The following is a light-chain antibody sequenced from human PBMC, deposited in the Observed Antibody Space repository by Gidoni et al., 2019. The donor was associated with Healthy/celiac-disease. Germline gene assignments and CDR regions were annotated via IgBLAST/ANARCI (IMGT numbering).Light chain of an antibody. CDR1: SSDVGSYNL. CDR3: CSYAGSSTVV. V-gene: IGLV2-23*01. J-gene: IGLJ2*01. CDR2: EGS. Sequence: SAHVSGSPGQSITISCTGTSSDVGSYNLVSWYQQHPGKAPKLMIYEGSKRPSGVSNRFSGSKSGNTASLTISGLQAEDEADYYCCSYAGSSTVVFGGGTKLTVL.